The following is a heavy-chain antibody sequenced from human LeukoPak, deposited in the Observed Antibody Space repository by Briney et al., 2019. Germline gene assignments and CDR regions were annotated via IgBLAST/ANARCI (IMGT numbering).Heavy chain of an antibody. Sequence: GGSLRLSCAASGFTFSSYGMSWVRQAPGKGLEWVSAVSGSGGRTYYADSVKGRFTISRDNSKNTLYLQMNSLRAEDTAVYNCAKGDFYGSVRDYYYYMDVWGKGTTVTVSS. CDR2: VSGSGGRT. CDR3: AKGDFYGSVRDYYYYMDV. V-gene: IGHV3-23*01. CDR1: GFTFSSYG. J-gene: IGHJ6*03. D-gene: IGHD3-10*01.